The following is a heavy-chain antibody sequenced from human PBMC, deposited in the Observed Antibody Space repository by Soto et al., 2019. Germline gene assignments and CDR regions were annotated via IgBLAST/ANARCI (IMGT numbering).Heavy chain of an antibody. Sequence: SVKVSCKASGGTFSSYTISWVRQAPGQGLEWMGRIIPILGIANYAQKFQGRVTITADKSTSTAYMELSSLRSEDTAVYYCTVETFYGEFLGFDYWGQGTLVPVSS. CDR3: TVETFYGEFLGFDY. CDR2: IIPILGIA. D-gene: IGHD4-17*01. J-gene: IGHJ4*02. V-gene: IGHV1-69*02. CDR1: GGTFSSYT.